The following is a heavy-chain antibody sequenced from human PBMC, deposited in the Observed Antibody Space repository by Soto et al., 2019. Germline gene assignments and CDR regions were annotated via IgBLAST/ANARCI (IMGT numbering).Heavy chain of an antibody. J-gene: IGHJ5*02. CDR1: GGSFSGYY. V-gene: IGHV4-34*01. CDR2: INHSGGT. Sequence: PSETLSLTCAVYGGSFSGYYWSWIRQPQGKGLEWIGEINHSGGTNYNPSLKSRVTISVDMSKNQFSLKLSSATAADTAVYYCACTPGHYDFWSGYYGRQNWFDPWGQGTPVTVS. CDR3: ACTPGHYDFWSGYYGRQNWFDP. D-gene: IGHD3-3*01.